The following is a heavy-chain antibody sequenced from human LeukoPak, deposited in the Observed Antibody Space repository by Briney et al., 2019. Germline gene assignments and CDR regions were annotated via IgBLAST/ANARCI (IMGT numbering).Heavy chain of an antibody. CDR3: ARVGYSSSWYVSYFDY. J-gene: IGHJ4*02. V-gene: IGHV4-59*01. CDR1: GGSISSYY. D-gene: IGHD6-13*01. Sequence: KTSETLSLTRTVSGGSISSYYWSWIRQPPGKGLEWIGYIYYSGSTNYNPSLKGRVTISVDTSKNQFSLKLSSVTAADTAVYYCARVGYSSSWYVSYFDYWGQGTLVTVSS. CDR2: IYYSGST.